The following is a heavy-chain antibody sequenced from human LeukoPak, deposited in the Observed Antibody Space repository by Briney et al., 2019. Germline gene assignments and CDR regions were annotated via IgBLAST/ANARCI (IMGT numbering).Heavy chain of an antibody. D-gene: IGHD4-17*01. CDR2: ISYDGTNK. Sequence: GGSLRLSCGASGFTFSTYGIHWVRQAPGRGLEWVALISYDGTNKYYADSVKGRFTISRDNSKTTLYLQMNSLRAEDTAVYYCASSGEMDYWGQGTLVTVSS. J-gene: IGHJ4*02. CDR3: ASSGEMDY. V-gene: IGHV3-30*03. CDR1: GFTFSTYG.